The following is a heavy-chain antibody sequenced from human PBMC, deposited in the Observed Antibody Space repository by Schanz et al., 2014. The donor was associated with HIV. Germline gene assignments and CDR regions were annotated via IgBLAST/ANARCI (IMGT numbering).Heavy chain of an antibody. CDR2: ISGSGVST. V-gene: IGHV3-23*01. Sequence: EVQMLESGGGSVQPGGSLRLSCAASGFTFSNFAMSWVRQAPGKGLEWVSSISGSGVSTFYAGSVNGPFAISRDKSKNTLYLQMNSLRVEDTAVYYCAKMARSVAANTNFDYWGQGTLVTVSS. D-gene: IGHD6-19*01. J-gene: IGHJ4*02. CDR3: AKMARSVAANTNFDY. CDR1: GFTFSNFA.